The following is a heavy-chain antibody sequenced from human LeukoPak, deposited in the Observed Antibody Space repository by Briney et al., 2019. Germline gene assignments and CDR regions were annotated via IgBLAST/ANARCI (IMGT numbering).Heavy chain of an antibody. CDR3: GREYCSGGSCYTFDY. CDR2: IYHSGST. J-gene: IGHJ4*02. V-gene: IGHV4-4*02. CDR1: GGSISSSNW. D-gene: IGHD2-15*01. Sequence: PSETLSLTCAVSGGSISSSNWWSWVRQPPGKGLEWIGEIYHSGSTNYNPSLKSRVTISVDKSKNQFSLNLSSVTAADTAVYYCGREYCSGGSCYTFDYWGQGTLVTVSS.